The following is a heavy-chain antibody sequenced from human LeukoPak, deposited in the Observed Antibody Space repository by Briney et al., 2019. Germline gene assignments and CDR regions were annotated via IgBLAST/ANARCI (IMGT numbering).Heavy chain of an antibody. J-gene: IGHJ4*02. Sequence: PGGSLRLSCAASGFTFSNYCMHWVRQAPGKGLEWVSAISGSGGSTYYADSVKGRFTISRDNSKNTLYLQVNSLRAEDTAVYYCAKAYDSSGYYPFDYWGQGTLVTVSS. D-gene: IGHD3-22*01. CDR1: GFTFSNYC. V-gene: IGHV3-23*01. CDR2: ISGSGGST. CDR3: AKAYDSSGYYPFDY.